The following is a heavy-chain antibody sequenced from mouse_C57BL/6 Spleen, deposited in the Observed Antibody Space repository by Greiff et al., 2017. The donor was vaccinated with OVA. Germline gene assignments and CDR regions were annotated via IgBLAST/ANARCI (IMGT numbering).Heavy chain of an antibody. V-gene: IGHV1-69*01. Sequence: QVQLQQPGAELVMPGASVKLSCKASGYTFTSYWMHWVTQRPGPGLEWIGEIDPSDSYTTYNHKFKGKSTLTVDKSSITAYMQLSILTSEASAVYYCAIVITTTPYYAMDYWGQGTSVTVSS. CDR2: IDPSDSYT. CDR3: AIVITTTPYYAMDY. J-gene: IGHJ4*01. CDR1: GYTFTSYW. D-gene: IGHD1-1*01.